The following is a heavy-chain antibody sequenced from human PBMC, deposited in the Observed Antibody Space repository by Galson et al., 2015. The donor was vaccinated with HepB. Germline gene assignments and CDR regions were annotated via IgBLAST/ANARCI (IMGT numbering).Heavy chain of an antibody. Sequence: CAASGFTFSDAWMSWVRQAPGKGLEWVGRVKSRTFGGTADCGTPVKGRFTISRDDSKHTLSLLMNSLKTEDTAVYYCTTTVRPEDFVDYWGQGSLVTVSS. CDR2: VKSRTFGGTA. CDR1: GFTFSDAW. D-gene: IGHD1-14*01. V-gene: IGHV3-15*01. CDR3: TTTVRPEDFVDY. J-gene: IGHJ4*02.